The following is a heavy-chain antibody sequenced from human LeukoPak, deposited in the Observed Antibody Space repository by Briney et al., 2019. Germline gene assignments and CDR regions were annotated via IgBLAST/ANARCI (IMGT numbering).Heavy chain of an antibody. J-gene: IGHJ4*02. CDR1: GFTFSGSA. CDR3: TSSNNWSYLYY. CDR2: IRSKANSYAT. D-gene: IGHD1-7*01. Sequence: GGSLRLSCAASGFTFSGSAMHWVRQASGKGLEWVGRIRSKANSYATAYAASVKGRFTISRDDSKNTAYLQMNSLKTEDTAVYYCTSSNNWSYLYYWGQGTLVTVSS. V-gene: IGHV3-73*01.